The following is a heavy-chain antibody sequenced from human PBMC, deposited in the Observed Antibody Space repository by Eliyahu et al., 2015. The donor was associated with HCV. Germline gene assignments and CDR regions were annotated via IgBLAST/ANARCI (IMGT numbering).Heavy chain of an antibody. CDR1: GGSINTNW. J-gene: IGHJ5*01. Sequence: QVQLQESGPRLVKPSGTLSLKCAVSGGSINTNWWAWVRQPPGKGLEWIGAINHSGGPKHQPSLEGRVVMSIDRSTNLFSLRLDSVTAADTAVYYCARIRSSDFWNGNLGWFDSWGQGIPVTVSS. D-gene: IGHD3/OR15-3a*01. CDR2: INHSGGP. V-gene: IGHV4-4*02. CDR3: ARIRSSDFWNGNLGWFDS.